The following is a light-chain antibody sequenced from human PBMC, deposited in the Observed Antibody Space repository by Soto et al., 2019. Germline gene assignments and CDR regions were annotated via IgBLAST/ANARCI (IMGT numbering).Light chain of an antibody. CDR3: SSYTSSSTLDV. CDR1: SSDVGGYNY. Sequence: QSALTQPASMSGSPGQSITISCTGTSSDVGGYNYVSWYQQHPGKAPKLMIYDVSNRPSGVSNRFSGSKSGNTASLTISGLQAEDEGDYYCSSYTSSSTLDVFGTGTKLTVL. J-gene: IGLJ1*01. CDR2: DVS. V-gene: IGLV2-14*03.